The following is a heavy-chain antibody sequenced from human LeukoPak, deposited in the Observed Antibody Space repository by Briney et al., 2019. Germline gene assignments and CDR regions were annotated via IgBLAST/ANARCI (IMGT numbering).Heavy chain of an antibody. CDR2: FSASGGRT. CDR3: AKGLLDPNLVLDY. V-gene: IGHV3-23*01. CDR1: GFTFSNYA. J-gene: IGHJ4*02. Sequence: GGSLRLSCAASGFTFSNYAMTWVRRAPGKGLEWVLSFSASGGRTYYADSVKGRFTISRDNSKNTLYLQLNSLRAEDTAVYLCAKGLLDPNLVLDYWGQGTLVTVSS. D-gene: IGHD2-8*02.